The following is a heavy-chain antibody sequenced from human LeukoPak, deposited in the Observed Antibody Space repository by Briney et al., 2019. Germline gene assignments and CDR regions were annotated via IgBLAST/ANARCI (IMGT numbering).Heavy chain of an antibody. CDR1: GYTFTGYY. V-gene: IGHV1-2*02. CDR3: ARNWGAGHPINFDY. Sequence: ASVKVSCKASGYTFTGYYIHWVRQAPGQGLEWMGWINPNSGDTSYAQKFQGRVTMTTDTSTNTAYMDLRRLRSDDTAVYYCARNWGAGHPINFDYWGQGTLVTVSS. CDR2: INPNSGDT. J-gene: IGHJ4*02. D-gene: IGHD3-16*01.